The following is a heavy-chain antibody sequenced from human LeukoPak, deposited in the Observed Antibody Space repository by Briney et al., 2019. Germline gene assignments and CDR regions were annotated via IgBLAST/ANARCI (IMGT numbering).Heavy chain of an antibody. CDR2: ISAYNGNT. V-gene: IGHV1-18*01. J-gene: IGHJ4*02. D-gene: IGHD4-17*01. CDR3: ARGTTVTPWDY. CDR1: GYTFTSYG. Sequence: RASVKVSCKASGYTFTSYGISWMRQAPGQGLEWMGWISAYNGNTNYAQKLQGRVTMTTDTSTSTAYMELRSLRSDDTAMYYCARGTTVTPWDYWGQGTLVTVSS.